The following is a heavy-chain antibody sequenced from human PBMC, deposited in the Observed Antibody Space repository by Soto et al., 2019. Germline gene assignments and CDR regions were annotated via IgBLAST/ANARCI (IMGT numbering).Heavy chain of an antibody. D-gene: IGHD5-12*01. CDR1: GYSFTSYW. Sequence: GESLKISCKGSGYSFTSYWISWVRQMPGKGLEWMGRIDPSDSYTNYSPSFQGHVTISADKSISTAYLQWSSLKASDTAMYYCARQDSGYDSYYYYGMDVWGQRTTVTVSS. V-gene: IGHV5-10-1*01. J-gene: IGHJ6*02. CDR2: IDPSDSYT. CDR3: ARQDSGYDSYYYYGMDV.